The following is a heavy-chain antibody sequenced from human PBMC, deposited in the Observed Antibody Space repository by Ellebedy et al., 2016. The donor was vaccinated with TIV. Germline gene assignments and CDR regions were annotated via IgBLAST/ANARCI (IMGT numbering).Heavy chain of an antibody. J-gene: IGHJ6*02. Sequence: GGSLRLSXTASGFTFSTYALSWVRQAPGKGLEWVSALSGGGGSTNYADSVKGRFTISRDNSKDTLYLQMNSLRAEDTAVYYCARLEGDTSGYYLSDYFFYGMDVWGQGTTVTVSS. V-gene: IGHV3-23*01. CDR1: GFTFSTYA. CDR2: LSGGGGST. D-gene: IGHD3-22*01. CDR3: ARLEGDTSGYYLSDYFFYGMDV.